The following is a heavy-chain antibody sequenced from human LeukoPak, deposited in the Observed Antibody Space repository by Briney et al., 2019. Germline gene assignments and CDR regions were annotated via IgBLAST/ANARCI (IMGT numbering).Heavy chain of an antibody. CDR1: GFTFSSYE. J-gene: IGHJ5*02. V-gene: IGHV3-48*03. CDR3: ARPRMKQQPVHWFDP. Sequence: GGSLRLSCAASGFTFSSYEMNWVRQAPGKGLEWVSYVSSSGSTIYYADSVKGRFTISRDNAKNSLYLQMNSLRAEDTAVYYCARPRMKQQPVHWFDPWGQGTLVTVSS. CDR2: VSSSGSTI. D-gene: IGHD6-13*01.